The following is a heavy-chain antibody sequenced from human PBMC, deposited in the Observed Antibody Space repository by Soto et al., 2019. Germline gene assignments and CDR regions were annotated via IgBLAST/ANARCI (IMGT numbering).Heavy chain of an antibody. J-gene: IGHJ4*02. D-gene: IGHD6-19*01. Sequence: PGGSRRLSCAGSGFIFRDYYITWILRAPVKGLEWVSYINTLSSAIYYADSVKVRFTISRDNAKNSVYLQMNSLRAEDTAVYYCARRLQWQLRPLDSWGRGTLVTVSS. V-gene: IGHV3-11*01. CDR2: INTLSSAI. CDR1: GFIFRDYY. CDR3: ARRLQWQLRPLDS.